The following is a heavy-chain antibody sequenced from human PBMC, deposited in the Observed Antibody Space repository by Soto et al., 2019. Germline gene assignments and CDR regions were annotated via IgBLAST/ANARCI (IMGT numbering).Heavy chain of an antibody. CDR2: ISAYNGNT. D-gene: IGHD2-15*01. V-gene: IGHV1-18*04. J-gene: IGHJ4*02. Sequence: QVQLVQSGAEVKKPGASVKVSCKASGYTFTSYGISWVRQAPGQGLEWMGWISAYNGNTNYAQKLQGRVTMTTDTSTSTAYMELRSVRSVDTAVYYCARSPGKTYCSGGSCYPGGYWGQGTLVTVS. CDR3: ARSPGKTYCSGGSCYPGGY. CDR1: GYTFTSYG.